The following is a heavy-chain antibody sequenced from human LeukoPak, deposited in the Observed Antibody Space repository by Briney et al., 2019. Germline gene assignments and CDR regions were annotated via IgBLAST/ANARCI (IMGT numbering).Heavy chain of an antibody. CDR2: INWNGGST. Sequence: GGSLRLSCAASGFTFDDYGMSWVRQAPGKGLEWVSGINWNGGSTGYADPVKGRFTISRDNAKNSLYLQMNSLRAEDTAVYYCAKDPGSYGFRWFDPWGQGTLVTVSS. CDR3: AKDPGSYGFRWFDP. CDR1: GFTFDDYG. J-gene: IGHJ5*02. D-gene: IGHD5-18*01. V-gene: IGHV3-20*04.